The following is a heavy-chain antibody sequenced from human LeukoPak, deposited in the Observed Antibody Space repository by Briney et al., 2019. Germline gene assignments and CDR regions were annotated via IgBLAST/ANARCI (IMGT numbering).Heavy chain of an antibody. Sequence: SETLSLTCTVSGGSISSYYWSWIRQPPGKGLEWIGYIYYSGSTNYNPSLKSRVTISVDTSKNQFSLKLSSVTAADTAVYYCARGGGVLRYFDWSGDAFDIWGQGTMVTVSS. CDR1: GGSISSYY. D-gene: IGHD3-9*01. J-gene: IGHJ3*02. V-gene: IGHV4-59*01. CDR3: ARGGGVLRYFDWSGDAFDI. CDR2: IYYSGST.